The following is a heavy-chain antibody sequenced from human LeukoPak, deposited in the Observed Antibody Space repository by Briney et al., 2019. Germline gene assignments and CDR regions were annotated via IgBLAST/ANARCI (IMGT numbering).Heavy chain of an antibody. CDR2: ISPYNGNT. V-gene: IGHV1-18*01. CDR3: ARVGYDRDFDS. CDR1: GYAFTNYG. J-gene: IGHJ4*02. D-gene: IGHD5-12*01. Sequence: ASVKVSCTASGYAFTNYGISWVRQAPGQGLEWMGWISPYNGNTNYAQKLQGRVTMTTDTSTSTAYMELRSLRSDDTAVYYCARVGYDRDFDSWGQGTRVTVSS.